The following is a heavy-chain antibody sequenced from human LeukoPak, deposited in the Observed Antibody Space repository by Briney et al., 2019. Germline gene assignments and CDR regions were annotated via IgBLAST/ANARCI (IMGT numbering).Heavy chain of an antibody. CDR1: GGSFSGYY. J-gene: IGHJ2*01. CDR3: ARRVVVVPAAILQSRYFDL. V-gene: IGHV4-34*01. CDR2: INHSGST. D-gene: IGHD2-2*01. Sequence: PSETLSLTCAVYGGSFSGYYWSWIRQPPGKGLEWIGEINHSGSTNYNPSLKSRVTISVDTSKNQFSLKLSSVTAADTAVYYCARRVVVVPAAILQSRYFDLWGRGTLATVSS.